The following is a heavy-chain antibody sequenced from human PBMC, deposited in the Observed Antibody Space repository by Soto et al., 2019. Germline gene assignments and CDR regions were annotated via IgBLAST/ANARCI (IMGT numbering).Heavy chain of an antibody. V-gene: IGHV1-18*01. CDR2: ISLYSDGT. Sequence: ASVKVSCKASGYTFSNYGITWVRQAPGQPLEWLGWISLYSDGTNYAQKFQGRVSMTTDTSTTTAYMELRSLRSDDTAVYYCARVVQGAEAWFGPWGQGTLVTVSS. CDR3: ARVVQGAEAWFGP. D-gene: IGHD2-2*01. J-gene: IGHJ5*02. CDR1: GYTFSNYG.